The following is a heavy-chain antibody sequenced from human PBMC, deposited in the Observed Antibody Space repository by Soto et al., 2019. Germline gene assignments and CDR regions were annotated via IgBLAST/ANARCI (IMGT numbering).Heavy chain of an antibody. D-gene: IGHD4-17*01. V-gene: IGHV4-59*06. CDR3: ATLAPDYGLDY. CDR1: GGSISSYY. Sequence: SETLSLTCTVSGGSISSYYWSWIRQPPGKGLEWIGYIYYSGSTYYNPSLKSRVTISVDTSKNQFSLKLSSVTAADTAVYYCATLAPDYGLDYWGQGTLVTVSS. CDR2: IYYSGST. J-gene: IGHJ4*02.